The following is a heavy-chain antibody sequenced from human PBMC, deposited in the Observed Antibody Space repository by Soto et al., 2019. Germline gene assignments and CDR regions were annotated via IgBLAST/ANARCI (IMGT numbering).Heavy chain of an antibody. CDR2: ISYDGSNK. V-gene: IGHV3-30*18. J-gene: IGHJ4*02. D-gene: IGHD3-16*01. Sequence: GGSLRLSCAASGFTFSSYGMHWVRQAPGKGLEWVAVISYDGSNKYYADSVKGRFTISRDNSKNTLYLQMNSLRAEDTAVYYCAKDGGFMITFGGVPIDYWGQGTLVTVSS. CDR3: AKDGGFMITFGGVPIDY. CDR1: GFTFSSYG.